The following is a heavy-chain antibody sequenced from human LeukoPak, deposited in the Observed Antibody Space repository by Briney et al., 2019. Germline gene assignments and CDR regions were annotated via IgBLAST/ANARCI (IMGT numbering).Heavy chain of an antibody. CDR1: GFTFSSYA. V-gene: IGHV3-30-3*01. CDR2: ISYDGSNK. D-gene: IGHD3-3*01. J-gene: IGHJ3*02. Sequence: PGRSLRLSCAASGFTFSSYAMHWVRQAPGKGLEWVAVISYDGSNKYYADSVKGRFTISRDNSKNTLYLQMNSLRAEDTAVYYCAREVTIFGVATGAFDIWGQGTMATVSS. CDR3: AREVTIFGVATGAFDI.